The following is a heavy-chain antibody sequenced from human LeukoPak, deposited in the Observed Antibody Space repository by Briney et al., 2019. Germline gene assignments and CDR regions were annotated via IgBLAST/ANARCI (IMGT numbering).Heavy chain of an antibody. CDR1: GFTFSSYA. Sequence: GGSLRLSCAASGFTFSSYAMPWVRQAPGKGLEWVAVISYDGSNKYYADSVKGRFTISRDNSKNTLYLQMNSLRAEDTAVYYCASITSTHYDSSGYLDYWGQGTLVTVSS. D-gene: IGHD3-22*01. CDR2: ISYDGSNK. CDR3: ASITSTHYDSSGYLDY. J-gene: IGHJ4*02. V-gene: IGHV3-30-3*01.